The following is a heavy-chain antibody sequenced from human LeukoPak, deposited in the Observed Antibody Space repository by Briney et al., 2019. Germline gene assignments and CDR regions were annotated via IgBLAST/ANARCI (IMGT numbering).Heavy chain of an antibody. J-gene: IGHJ4*02. V-gene: IGHV1-8*02. D-gene: IGHD6-19*01. CDR3: ARAPRAGIFNY. Sequence: ASVKVSCKASGYTFTGYYMHWVRQAPGQGLEWMGWINPNSGNTGYAQKFQGRVTMTRNTSISTAYMELSSLRSEDTAVYYCARAPRAGIFNYWGQGTLVTVSP. CDR1: GYTFTGYY. CDR2: INPNSGNT.